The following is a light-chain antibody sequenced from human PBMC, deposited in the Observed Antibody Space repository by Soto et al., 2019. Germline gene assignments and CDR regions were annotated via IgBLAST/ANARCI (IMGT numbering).Light chain of an antibody. CDR2: GAS. J-gene: IGKJ1*01. CDR3: QQYVSSPWA. CDR1: QSVSSSY. V-gene: IGKV3-20*01. Sequence: IVLTQSPGTRSLSPGERATLSCRASQSVSSSYLAWYQQKPGQAPRLLIYGASRRATGIPDRFSGSGSGTDFTLTISRLEPEDFAVYYCQQYVSSPWAFGQGTKVDI.